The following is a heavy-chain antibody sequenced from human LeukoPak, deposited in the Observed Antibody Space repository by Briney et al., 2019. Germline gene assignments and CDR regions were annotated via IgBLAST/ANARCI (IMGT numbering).Heavy chain of an antibody. CDR1: RFTFADFT. Sequence: GGSLRLPCTASRFTFADFTVSWFRQSPGQGLEWVGFIRSNVYGGTTEHAASVEARFTISRDDSNSIAYLQMNSLKTEDTAVYYCTRGSGRYVMVDWWGQGTLVTVSS. J-gene: IGHJ4*02. CDR3: TRGSGRYVMVDW. V-gene: IGHV3-49*03. CDR2: IRSNVYGGTT. D-gene: IGHD6-19*01.